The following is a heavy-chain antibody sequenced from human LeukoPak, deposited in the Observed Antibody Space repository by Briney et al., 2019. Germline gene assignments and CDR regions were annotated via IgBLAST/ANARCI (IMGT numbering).Heavy chain of an antibody. D-gene: IGHD3-3*01. J-gene: IGHJ6*02. CDR2: MNPNSGNT. Sequence: ASVKVSCKASGYTFTSYDINWVRQATGQGLEWMGWMNPNSGNTGYAQKFQGRVTMTRNTSISTAYMELSSLRSEDTAVYYCARGIMAYYDFWSGYSSRYGMDVWGQGTTVTVSS. CDR1: GYTFTSYD. CDR3: ARGIMAYYDFWSGYSSRYGMDV. V-gene: IGHV1-8*01.